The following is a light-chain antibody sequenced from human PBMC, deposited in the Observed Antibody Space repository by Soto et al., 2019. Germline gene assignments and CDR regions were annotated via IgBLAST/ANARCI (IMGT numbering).Light chain of an antibody. Sequence: QSVLTQPPSASGSPGQSVTISCTGTSSDVGGYHYVSWYQQHPGKAPKLMIHEVTKRPSGVPDRFSGSKSGNTASLTVSGLQGEDEADYYCSSYAGSNHLVFGGGTKVTVL. V-gene: IGLV2-8*01. CDR1: SSDVGGYHY. CDR3: SSYAGSNHLV. CDR2: EVT. J-gene: IGLJ2*01.